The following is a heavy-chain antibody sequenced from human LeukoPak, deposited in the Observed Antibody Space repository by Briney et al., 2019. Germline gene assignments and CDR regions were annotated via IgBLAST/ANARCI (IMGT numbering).Heavy chain of an antibody. CDR1: GYTFTSYG. CDR3: ARYSLEWLPSDY. J-gene: IGHJ4*02. Sequence: ASXXXXXKASGYTFTSYGISWVRQAPGQGLEWMGWISAYNGNTNYAQKLQGRVTMTTDTSTSTAYMELRSLRSDDTAVYYCARYSLEWLPSDYWGQGTLVTVSS. D-gene: IGHD3-3*01. CDR2: ISAYNGNT. V-gene: IGHV1-18*01.